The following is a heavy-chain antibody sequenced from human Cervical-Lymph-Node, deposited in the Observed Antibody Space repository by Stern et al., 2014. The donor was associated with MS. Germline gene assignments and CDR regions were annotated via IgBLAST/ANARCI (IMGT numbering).Heavy chain of an antibody. CDR1: GFSLSTSGVG. D-gene: IGHD4-17*01. CDR2: IYWDDDE. Sequence: QVTLKESGPTLVKPTQTLTLTCTFSGFSLSTSGVGVGWIRQPPGKALEWLAVIYWDDDERYSPSMQSRLTITKDTSKNQVVLTLANMDPVDPATYYCAHTTVTFDEAYGLDVWGQGTTVTVSS. V-gene: IGHV2-5*02. J-gene: IGHJ6*02. CDR3: AHTTVTFDEAYGLDV.